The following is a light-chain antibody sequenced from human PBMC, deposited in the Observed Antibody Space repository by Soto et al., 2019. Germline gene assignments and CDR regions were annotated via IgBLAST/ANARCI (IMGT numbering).Light chain of an antibody. CDR2: GKN. V-gene: IGLV1-44*01. CDR1: SSNIGSNT. Sequence: QSVLTQPPAASGTPGQRITISCSGSSSNIGSNTVNWYQQLPGTAPKLLIHGKNYRPSGVPDRFSGSKSDTSVSLAISGLQSEDEAEYYCAAWDDSLNGYVFGTGTKVTVL. CDR3: AAWDDSLNGYV. J-gene: IGLJ1*01.